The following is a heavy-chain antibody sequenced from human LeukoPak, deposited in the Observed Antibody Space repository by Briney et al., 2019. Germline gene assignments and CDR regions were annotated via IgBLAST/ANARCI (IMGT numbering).Heavy chain of an antibody. CDR1: GYTFTGYY. CDR3: ARDSAIMITFGGVIGY. D-gene: IGHD3-16*01. V-gene: IGHV1-2*02. Sequence: GASVKVSCKASGYTFTGYYMHWVRQAPGQGLEWMGWINPNSGGTNYAQKFQGRVTMTRDTSISTAYMELSRLRSDDTAVYYCARDSAIMITFGGVIGYWGQGTLVTVSS. CDR2: INPNSGGT. J-gene: IGHJ4*02.